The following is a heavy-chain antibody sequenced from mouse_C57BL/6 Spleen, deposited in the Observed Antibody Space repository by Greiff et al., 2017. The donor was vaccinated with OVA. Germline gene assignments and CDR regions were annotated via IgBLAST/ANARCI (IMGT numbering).Heavy chain of an antibody. J-gene: IGHJ2*01. CDR2: INPNYGTT. CDR1: GYSFTDYN. V-gene: IGHV1-39*01. Sequence: VQLQQSGPELVKPGASVKISCKASGYSFTDYNMNWVKQSNGKSLEWIGVINPNYGTTSYNQKFKGKATLTVDQSSSTAYMQLNSLTSEDSAVYYGASSDYGSSGDYFDYWGQGTTLTVSS. D-gene: IGHD1-1*01. CDR3: ASSDYGSSGDYFDY.